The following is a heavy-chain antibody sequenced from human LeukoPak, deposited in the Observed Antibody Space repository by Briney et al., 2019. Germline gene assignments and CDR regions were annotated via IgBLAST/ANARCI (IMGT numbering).Heavy chain of an antibody. CDR3: ARHYYDSSGVLGFDY. CDR2: INPNSGGT. D-gene: IGHD3-22*01. CDR1: GYTFTGYY. V-gene: IGHV1-2*02. Sequence: ASVKVSCKASGYTFTGYYMHWVRQAPGQGLEWMGWINPNSGGTNYAQKFQGRVTMTRDTSISTAYMELSRPRSDDTAVYYCARHYYDSSGVLGFDYWGQGTLVTVSS. J-gene: IGHJ4*02.